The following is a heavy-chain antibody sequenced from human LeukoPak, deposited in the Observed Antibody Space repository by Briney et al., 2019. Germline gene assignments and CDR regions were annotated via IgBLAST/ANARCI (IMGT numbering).Heavy chain of an antibody. CDR3: AKDSPDIVVVVAAREYYFDY. V-gene: IGHV3-23*01. D-gene: IGHD2-15*01. CDR2: ISGSGGST. CDR1: GFTFSSYA. J-gene: IGHJ4*02. Sequence: PEGSLRLSCAASGFTFSSYAMSWVRQAPGKGLEWVSAISGSGGSTYYADSVKGRFTISRDNSKNTLYLQMNSLRAEDTAVYYCAKDSPDIVVVVAAREYYFDYWGQGTLVTVSS.